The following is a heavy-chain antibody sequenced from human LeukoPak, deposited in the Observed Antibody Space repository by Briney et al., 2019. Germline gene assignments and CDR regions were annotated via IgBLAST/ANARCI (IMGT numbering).Heavy chain of an antibody. CDR1: GGSISSYY. J-gene: IGHJ6*02. Sequence: SETLSLTCSVSGGSISSYYWSSIRQPPGKGLEWNGYIYYSGSTNYNPSLKSRVTISVDTSKNQFSLKLSSVTAADTAVYYCARHAGATSYYCYGMDAWGQGTTVTVSS. D-gene: IGHD1-14*01. CDR2: IYYSGST. V-gene: IGHV4-59*08. CDR3: ARHAGATSYYCYGMDA.